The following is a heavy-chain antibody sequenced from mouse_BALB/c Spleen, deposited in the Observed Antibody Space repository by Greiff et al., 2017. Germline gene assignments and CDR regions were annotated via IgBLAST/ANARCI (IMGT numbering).Heavy chain of an antibody. CDR1: GYTFTSYW. D-gene: IGHD3-1*01. J-gene: IGHJ3*01. V-gene: IGHV1-69*02. CDR3: TRSGDSWFAY. CDR2: IYPSDSYT. Sequence: VQLQQPGAELVRPGASVKLSCKASGYTFTSYWLNWVKQRPGQGLEWIGNIYPSDSYTNYNQKFKDKATLTVDKSSSTAYMQLSSPTSEDSAVYYCTRSGDSWFAYGGQGTLVTVSA.